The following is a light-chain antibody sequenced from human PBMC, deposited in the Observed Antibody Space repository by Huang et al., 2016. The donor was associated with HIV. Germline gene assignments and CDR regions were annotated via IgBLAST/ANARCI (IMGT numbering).Light chain of an antibody. J-gene: IGKJ1*01. V-gene: IGKV3-11*01. CDR2: GAS. CDR3: QQRSNWPRT. Sequence: EIVLTQSPATLSLSPGERATLSCWASQSVSSYLAWYQQKPGQAPRRRIYGASNRATGIPARFSGSGSGTDFTLTISSLEPEDFAVYYCQQRSNWPRTFGQGTKVEIK. CDR1: QSVSSY.